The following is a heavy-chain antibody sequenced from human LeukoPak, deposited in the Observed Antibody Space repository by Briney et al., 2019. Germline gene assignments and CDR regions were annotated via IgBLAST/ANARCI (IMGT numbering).Heavy chain of an antibody. CDR2: IYYSGST. CDR1: GGSISTNTYY. J-gene: IGHJ4*02. D-gene: IGHD6-13*01. CDR3: ARHGGYNSSWYIDY. V-gene: IGHV4-39*01. Sequence: SETLSLTCTVSGGSISTNTYYWGWLRQPPGKGLEWIGSIYYSGSTYYNPSLKSRVTVSVDTSKNQFSLRLSSVTAADTAVYYCARHGGYNSSWYIDYWGQGTLVTVSS.